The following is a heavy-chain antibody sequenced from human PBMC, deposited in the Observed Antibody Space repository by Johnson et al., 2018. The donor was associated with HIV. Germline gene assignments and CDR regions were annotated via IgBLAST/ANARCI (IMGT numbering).Heavy chain of an antibody. J-gene: IGHJ3*01. D-gene: IGHD1-26*01. Sequence: QVQLVESGGGVVQPGKSLTLSCVSSGLSFSNLGIHWVRQAPGKRPEWVAVISFDGNLKKYADSVKGRFTISRDNSKNTLYLQMNSLRAEDTAVYYCAKDPPGSWGQGTMVTVSS. V-gene: IGHV3-33*03. CDR1: GLSFSNLG. CDR3: AKDPPGS. CDR2: ISFDGNLK.